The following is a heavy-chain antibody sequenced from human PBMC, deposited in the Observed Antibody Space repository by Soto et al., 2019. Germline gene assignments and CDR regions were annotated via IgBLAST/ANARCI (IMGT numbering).Heavy chain of an antibody. CDR2: IRWNSGSI. D-gene: IGHD6-19*01. CDR3: AKDRVADTESYYYYGMDV. J-gene: IGHJ6*02. V-gene: IGHV3-9*01. CDR1: GFTFDDYA. Sequence: EVQLVESGGGLVQPGRSLRLSCAASGFTFDDYAMHWVRQAPGKGLEWVSGIRWNSGSIGYADSVKGRFTISRDNAKTSLYLQMNSLRDEDTALYYCAKDRVADTESYYYYGMDVWGQGTTVTVSS.